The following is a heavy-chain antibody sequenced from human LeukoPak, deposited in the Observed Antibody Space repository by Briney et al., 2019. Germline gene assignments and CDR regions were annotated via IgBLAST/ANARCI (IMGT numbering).Heavy chain of an antibody. V-gene: IGHV6-1*01. CDR1: GDILSSNSAA. CDR2: TYYRAKSYN. D-gene: IGHD6-13*01. J-gene: IGHJ6*02. CDR3: ARVDAAAVYYYGMDV. Sequence: SQTLSLTCAVSGDILSSNSAAWHWFRQSPSRGLEWLGRTYYRAKSYNDYAVSVKSRITINPDTSKNQFSLQLNSVTPDDTAVYYCARVDAAAVYYYGMDVWGQGNTGTVS.